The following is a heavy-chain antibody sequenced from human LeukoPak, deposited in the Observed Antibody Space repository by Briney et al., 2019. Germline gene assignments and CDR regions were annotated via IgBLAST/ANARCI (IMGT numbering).Heavy chain of an antibody. CDR3: ARAYDSKYYSDSTQTRNIFDY. CDR1: GGTFSGYY. D-gene: IGHD3-22*01. CDR2: INHSGST. J-gene: IGHJ4*02. V-gene: IGHV4-34*01. Sequence: PSETLSLTCAVYGGTFSGYYWTWIRQPPGKGLEWIGEINHSGSTNYNPSLKSRVTISADTSKNQFSLKLTSVTAADTAVYYCARAYDSKYYSDSTQTRNIFDYWGQGTLVTVSS.